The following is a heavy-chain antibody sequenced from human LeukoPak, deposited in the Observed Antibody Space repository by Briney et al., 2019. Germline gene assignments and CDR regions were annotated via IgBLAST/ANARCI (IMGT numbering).Heavy chain of an antibody. CDR3: ARGSSGTAFDY. V-gene: IGHV4-4*09. CDR2: GST. J-gene: IGHJ4*02. CDR1: GGSISSYY. Sequence: SETLSLTCTVSGGSISSYYWSWIRQPPGKGLEWIGGSTNYNPSLKSRVTLSVDTSKNQFSLKLSSVTAADTAVYYCARGSSGTAFDYWGQGTLATVSS. D-gene: IGHD1-1*01.